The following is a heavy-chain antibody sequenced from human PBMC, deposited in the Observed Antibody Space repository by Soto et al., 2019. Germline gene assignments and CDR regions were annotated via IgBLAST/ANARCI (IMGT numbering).Heavy chain of an antibody. D-gene: IGHD3-10*01. CDR3: AVAMVREILIFESAGMHV. Sequence: QVHLVQSGAEVKKPGSSVKVSCKTSGGSFNNYAVRWVRQAPGQGLEWMGGIIPNFDTPNYAQKFQDRVTSIADESTSTVYMELRSLRSNDTAVYYCAVAMVREILIFESAGMHVWGQGTTVIVSS. J-gene: IGHJ6*02. CDR2: IIPNFDTP. V-gene: IGHV1-69*01. CDR1: GGSFNNYA.